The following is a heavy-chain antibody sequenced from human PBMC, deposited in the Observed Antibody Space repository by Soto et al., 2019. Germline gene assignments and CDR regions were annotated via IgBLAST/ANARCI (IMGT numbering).Heavy chain of an antibody. J-gene: IGHJ6*02. D-gene: IGHD3-10*01. Sequence: GESLKISCKGSGYSFTSYWISWVRQMPGKGLEWMGRIDPSDSYTNYSPSFQGHVTISADKSISTAYLQWSSLKASDTAMYYCARSPGYGSRIYGMDVWGQGTTVTGSS. CDR2: IDPSDSYT. V-gene: IGHV5-10-1*01. CDR1: GYSFTSYW. CDR3: ARSPGYGSRIYGMDV.